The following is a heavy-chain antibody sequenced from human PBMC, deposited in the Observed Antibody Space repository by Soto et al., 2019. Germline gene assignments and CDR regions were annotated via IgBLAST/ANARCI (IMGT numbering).Heavy chain of an antibody. J-gene: IGHJ4*02. CDR1: GDSIKRGDVY. CDR3: ARALGSSPLSY. Sequence: SETLSLTCTVSGDSIKRGDVYWSWIRQHPGKGLEWIGYIFYSGITHYNPSPKSRVTTSVDTSKNQFSLNLTSVTAADTAVYYCARALGSSPLSYWGQGTLVTVSS. V-gene: IGHV4-31*03. CDR2: IFYSGIT. D-gene: IGHD6-6*01.